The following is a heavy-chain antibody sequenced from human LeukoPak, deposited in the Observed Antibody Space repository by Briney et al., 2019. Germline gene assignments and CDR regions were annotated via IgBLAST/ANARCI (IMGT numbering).Heavy chain of an antibody. CDR2: IKTDGSQK. CDR3: ATDRGDNSFDY. Sequence: SGGSLRLSCAASGFTFSSYWMTWVRQAPGKGLEWVANIKTDGSQKYCVDSVKGRFSISRDNAKNSLYLQMNNLRAEDTAVYYCATDRGDNSFDYWGQGTLVTVSS. J-gene: IGHJ4*02. V-gene: IGHV3-7*01. D-gene: IGHD1-1*01. CDR1: GFTFSSYW.